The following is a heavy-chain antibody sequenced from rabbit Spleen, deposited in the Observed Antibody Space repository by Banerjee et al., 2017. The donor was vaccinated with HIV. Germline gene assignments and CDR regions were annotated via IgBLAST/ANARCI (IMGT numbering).Heavy chain of an antibody. V-gene: IGHV1S40*01. CDR3: ARDTSSSFSSYGMDL. J-gene: IGHJ6*01. CDR1: GVSFSNNHY. CDR2: IEGGSSGFS. D-gene: IGHD1-1*01. Sequence: QSLEESGGDLVKPGASLTLTCTASGVSFSNNHYMCWVRQAPGKGLEWIACIEGGSSGFSYFASWAKGRFTISKTSSTTVTLQMTSLTAADTATYFCARDTSSSFSSYGMDLWGPGTLVTVS.